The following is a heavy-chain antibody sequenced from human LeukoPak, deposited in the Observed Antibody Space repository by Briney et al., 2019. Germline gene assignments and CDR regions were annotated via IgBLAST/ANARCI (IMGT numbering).Heavy chain of an antibody. D-gene: IGHD6-13*01. V-gene: IGHV4-38-2*02. CDR2: IYHSGST. CDR1: GYSISSGYY. J-gene: IGHJ4*02. CDR3: ARDQGYN. Sequence: SETLSLTCAVSGYSISSGYYWGWIRQPPGKGLEWIGSIYHSGSTYYNPSLKSRVTISVDTSKNQFSLKLSSVTAADTAVYYCARDQGYNWGQGTLLTVSS.